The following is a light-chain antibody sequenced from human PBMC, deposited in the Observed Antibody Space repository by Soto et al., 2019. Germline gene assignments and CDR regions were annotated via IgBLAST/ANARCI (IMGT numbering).Light chain of an antibody. CDR3: QQYDNWPPIT. CDR1: QSVSSN. J-gene: IGKJ5*01. Sequence: EIVMTQSPATLSVSPGERATLSCSASQSVSSNLAWYQQKHGQAPRLLIYGASTRATGIPARFSGSGSGTEFTLTISSLQSEDFAVYYCQQYDNWPPITFGQGTRLGIK. V-gene: IGKV3-15*01. CDR2: GAS.